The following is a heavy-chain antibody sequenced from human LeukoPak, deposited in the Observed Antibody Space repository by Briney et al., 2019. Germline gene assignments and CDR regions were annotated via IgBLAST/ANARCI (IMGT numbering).Heavy chain of an antibody. Sequence: QPGGPLRLSCAASGFTVSSNYMSWVRQAPGKGLEWVSAISGSGGSTYYADSVKGRFAISRDNSKNTLYLQMNSLRAEDTAVYYCAKGEYSSGWYRAFDYWGQGTLVTVSS. CDR2: ISGSGGST. CDR1: GFTVSSNY. V-gene: IGHV3-23*01. J-gene: IGHJ4*02. CDR3: AKGEYSSGWYRAFDY. D-gene: IGHD6-19*01.